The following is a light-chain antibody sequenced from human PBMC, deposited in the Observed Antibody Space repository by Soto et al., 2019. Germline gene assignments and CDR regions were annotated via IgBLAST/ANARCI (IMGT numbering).Light chain of an antibody. V-gene: IGLV2-14*03. CDR2: DVN. CDR3: SSYTSGSTPLL. Sequence: QSALTQPASVSGSPGQSITISCTGTSSDVGAYNFVSWYQQHPGKAPKLKLYDVNNRPSGVSNRFSGSKSGNTASLTISGLQAEDEADYYCSSYTSGSTPLLFGTGTKVTVL. J-gene: IGLJ1*01. CDR1: SSDVGAYNF.